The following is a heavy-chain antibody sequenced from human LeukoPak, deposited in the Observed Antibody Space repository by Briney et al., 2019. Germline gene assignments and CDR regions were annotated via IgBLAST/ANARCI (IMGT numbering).Heavy chain of an antibody. CDR3: ARRRYCSSTSCPYWYFDL. J-gene: IGHJ2*01. V-gene: IGHV4-30-4*08. Sequence: SETLSLTCTVSGGSISSGDYYWSWIRQPPGKGLEWIGCIYYSGSTYYNPSLKSRVTISVGTSKNQFSLKLSSVTAADTAVYYCARRRYCSSTSCPYWYFDLWGRGTLVTVSS. D-gene: IGHD2-2*01. CDR1: GGSISSGDYY. CDR2: IYYSGST.